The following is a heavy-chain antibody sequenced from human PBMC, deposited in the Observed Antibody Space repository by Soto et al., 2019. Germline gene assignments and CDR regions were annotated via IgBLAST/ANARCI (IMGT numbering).Heavy chain of an antibody. V-gene: IGHV1-18*01. CDR2: INAYNGNT. D-gene: IGHD3-16*01. CDR1: GYSFTRYG. Sequence: QVQLVQSGAEVKNPGASVKVSCKASGYSFTRYGIGWARQAPGQGLEWVGWINAYNGNTNYAQNLQGSLTLTTDTSTTTAYMELRSLRSNDTAIYYCAMVDVYVTPSPQDVWGQGTTVTVSS. J-gene: IGHJ6*02. CDR3: AMVDVYVTPSPQDV.